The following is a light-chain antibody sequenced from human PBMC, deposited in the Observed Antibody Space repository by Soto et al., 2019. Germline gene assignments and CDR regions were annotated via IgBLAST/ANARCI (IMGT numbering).Light chain of an antibody. J-gene: IGKJ2*01. CDR2: KAS. V-gene: IGKV1-5*03. CDR1: QSISSW. Sequence: DIRMTQSPSTLSASVGGRVTITCRASQSISSWLAWYQQKPGKAPKVLIYKASSLESGVPSRFSGSGSGTEFTLTISSLQPDDFATYYCQQYHSLNTFGQGTKLEI. CDR3: QQYHSLNT.